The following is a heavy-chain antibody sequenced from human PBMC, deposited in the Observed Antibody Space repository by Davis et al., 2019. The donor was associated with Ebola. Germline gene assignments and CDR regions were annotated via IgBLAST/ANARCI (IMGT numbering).Heavy chain of an antibody. CDR3: SRDYDPLTEEDYFYGMDV. J-gene: IGHJ6*02. V-gene: IGHV3-7*03. CDR1: GFTFSSYW. CDR2: IKHDGSEK. D-gene: IGHD3-9*01. Sequence: GGSLRLSCAASGFTFSSYWMSWVRQAPGKGLEWVANIKHDGSEKYYVDSVKGRFTISRDNAKNSLYLQMNSLRAEDTAVYYCSRDYDPLTEEDYFYGMDVWGQGTTVTVSS.